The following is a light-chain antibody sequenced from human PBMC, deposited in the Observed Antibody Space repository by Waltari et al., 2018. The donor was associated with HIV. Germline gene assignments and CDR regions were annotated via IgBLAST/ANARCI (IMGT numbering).Light chain of an antibody. Sequence: QAVVTQEPSLSVSPGGTVTVTCASFTGSVSRNHYPHWIQFKPGQAPRTLISDPEKRHPWTAVRFSGSLIGGRATLTLSGALPDDEADYYCSAWDVTLNGLVFGGGTRLSVL. V-gene: IGLV7-46*01. CDR3: SAWDVTLNGLV. J-gene: IGLJ2*01. CDR2: DPE. CDR1: TGSVSRNHY.